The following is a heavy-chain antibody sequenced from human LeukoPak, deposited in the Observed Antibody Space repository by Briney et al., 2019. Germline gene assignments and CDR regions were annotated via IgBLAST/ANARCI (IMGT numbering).Heavy chain of an antibody. Sequence: GGSLRLSXAASGFTFRSYGMHWVRQAPGKGLEWVAFIRYDGSNKYYADSVKGRFTISRDNSKNTLYLQMNSLRAEDTAVYYCAKGAWIQLWTPFDYWGQGTLVTVSS. J-gene: IGHJ4*02. V-gene: IGHV3-30*02. CDR2: IRYDGSNK. D-gene: IGHD5-18*01. CDR3: AKGAWIQLWTPFDY. CDR1: GFTFRSYG.